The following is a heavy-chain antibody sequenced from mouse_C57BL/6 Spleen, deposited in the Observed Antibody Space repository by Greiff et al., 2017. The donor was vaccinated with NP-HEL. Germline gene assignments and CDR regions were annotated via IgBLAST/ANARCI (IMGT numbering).Heavy chain of an antibody. CDR2: INYDGSST. CDR3: ARVIYYYGSSYRYFDV. CDR1: GFTFSDYY. D-gene: IGHD1-1*01. J-gene: IGHJ1*03. Sequence: DVQLVESEGGLVQPGSSMKLSCTASGFTFSDYYMAWVRQVPEKGLEWVANINYDGSSTYYLDSLKSRFIISRDNAKNILYLQMSSLKSEDTATYYCARVIYYYGSSYRYFDVWGTGTTVTVSS. V-gene: IGHV5-16*01.